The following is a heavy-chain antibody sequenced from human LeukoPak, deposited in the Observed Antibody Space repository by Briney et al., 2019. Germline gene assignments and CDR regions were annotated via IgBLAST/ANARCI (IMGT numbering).Heavy chain of an antibody. CDR1: GFTFSSYS. D-gene: IGHD3-22*01. Sequence: TGGSLRLSCAASGFTFSSYSMNWVRQAPGKGLEWGSSIRSSSSYIYYADSVKGRFTISRDNAKNSLFLQMNSLRAEDTAVYYCAREGAYYCDSSGYYYKEAFDIWGQGTMVTVS. V-gene: IGHV3-21*01. J-gene: IGHJ3*02. CDR2: IRSSSSYI. CDR3: AREGAYYCDSSGYYYKEAFDI.